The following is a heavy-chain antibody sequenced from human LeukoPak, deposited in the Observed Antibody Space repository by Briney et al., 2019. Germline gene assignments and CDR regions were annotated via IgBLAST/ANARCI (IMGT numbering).Heavy chain of an antibody. CDR1: GYSFTSYW. V-gene: IGHV5-51*01. D-gene: IGHD3-10*01. Sequence: GESLKISCKGSGYSFTSYWIVWVRQMPGKGLEWMGIIYPGDSATRYSPSFQGQVTISADKSISTAYLQWSSLKALDTAMYFCATYAGSYSKYFQHWGQGTLVTVSS. CDR3: ATYAGSYSKYFQH. CDR2: IYPGDSAT. J-gene: IGHJ1*01.